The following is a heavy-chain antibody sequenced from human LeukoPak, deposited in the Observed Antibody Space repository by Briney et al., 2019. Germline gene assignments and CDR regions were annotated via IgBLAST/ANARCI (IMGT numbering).Heavy chain of an antibody. CDR3: ARGGYYYDSSGYYYNYFDY. Sequence: SQTLSLTCTVSGGSTSSGSYYWSWIRQPAGKGLEWIGRIYTSGSTNYNPSLKSRVTISVDTSKNQFSLKLSSVTAADTAVYYCARGGYYYDSSGYYYNYFDYWGQGTLVTVSS. CDR2: IYTSGST. D-gene: IGHD3-22*01. CDR1: GGSTSSGSYY. V-gene: IGHV4-61*02. J-gene: IGHJ4*02.